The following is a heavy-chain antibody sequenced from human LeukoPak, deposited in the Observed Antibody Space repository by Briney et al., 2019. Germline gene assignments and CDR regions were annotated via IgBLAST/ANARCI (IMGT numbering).Heavy chain of an antibody. CDR2: ISYDGSNK. D-gene: IGHD6-13*01. J-gene: IGHJ4*02. V-gene: IGHV3-30*14. CDR3: ARASWVSNADAVC. Sequence: GGSLRLSCAASGFTFSSYTMHWVRQAPSKGLEWVAVISYDGSNKYYADSVKGRFTLSRDLSRNTVFLQLNNLRVEDTAIYYCARASWVSNADAVCWGQGTLVTVSS. CDR1: GFTFSSYT.